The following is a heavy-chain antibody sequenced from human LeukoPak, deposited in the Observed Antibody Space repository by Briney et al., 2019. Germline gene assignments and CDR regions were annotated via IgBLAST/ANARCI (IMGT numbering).Heavy chain of an antibody. Sequence: PGGALRLSCAASGCTFIKYWLTWVRQAPGKGLEWVANINQDGNEKYYVGAVKGRFTMSRDNAKSSLYMQMNSLRAEDTAVYYCTRLKYYDSSGYPPGFDYWGQGTLVTVSS. V-gene: IGHV3-7*02. CDR3: TRLKYYDSSGYPPGFDY. J-gene: IGHJ4*02. D-gene: IGHD3-22*01. CDR1: GCTFIKYW. CDR2: INQDGNEK.